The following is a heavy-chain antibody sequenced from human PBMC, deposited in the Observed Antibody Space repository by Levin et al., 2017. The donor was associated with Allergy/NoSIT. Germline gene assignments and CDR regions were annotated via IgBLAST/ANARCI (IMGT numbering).Heavy chain of an antibody. D-gene: IGHD3-22*01. CDR1: GFIFRDYY. J-gene: IGHJ4*02. V-gene: IGHV3-11*03. Sequence: KPGGSLRLSCAASGFIFRDYYMSWIRQAPGTGLEWISFISSSSSYTKYADSVKGRFTISRDNAKNSLYLQMNSLRAEDTAVYYCASSGYDSVSGLWGQGTLVTVSS. CDR3: ASSGYDSVSGL. CDR2: ISSSSSYT.